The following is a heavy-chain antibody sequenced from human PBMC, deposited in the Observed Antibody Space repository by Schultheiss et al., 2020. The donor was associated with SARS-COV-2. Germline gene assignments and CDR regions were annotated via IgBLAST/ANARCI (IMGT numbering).Heavy chain of an antibody. J-gene: IGHJ6*02. CDR2: ISSSSSYI. CDR1: GFTFSSYS. D-gene: IGHD4-11*01. V-gene: IGHV3-21*01. Sequence: GESLKISCAASGFTFSSYSMNWVRQAPGKGLEWVSSISSSSSYIYYADSVKGRFTISRDNAKNSLYLQMNSLRAEDTAVYYCAIYSNQNYYYGMDVWGQGTTVTVSS. CDR3: AIYSNQNYYYGMDV.